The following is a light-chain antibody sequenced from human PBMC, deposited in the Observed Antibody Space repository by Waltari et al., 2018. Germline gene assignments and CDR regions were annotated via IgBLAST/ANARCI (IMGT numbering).Light chain of an antibody. CDR1: AFPQHF. J-gene: IGLJ2*01. V-gene: IGLV3-25*03. Sequence: YELTQAPSMSVSPGQAARITCSGDAFPQHFAHWYQQKPGQAPLLVIYKDNERPSGVPDRFSGSSSGTTVTLTINGVQPDDEADYYCQSADFSGRYVVFGGGTKLTVL. CDR3: QSADFSGRYVV. CDR2: KDN.